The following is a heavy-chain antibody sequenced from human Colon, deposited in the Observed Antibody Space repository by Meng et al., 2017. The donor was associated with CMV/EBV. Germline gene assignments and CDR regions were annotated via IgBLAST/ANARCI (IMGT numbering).Heavy chain of an antibody. CDR2: INSDGTTI. Sequence: GESLKISCAASGFTFSNYWMHWVRQAPGKGLVWVSRINSDGTTISYADSVRGRFTISRDNAKNTLSLQMNSLRAEDTAVYYCARDKDCSNTNCYNAFDIWGQGTMVTVSS. V-gene: IGHV3-74*01. CDR1: GFTFSNYW. J-gene: IGHJ3*02. D-gene: IGHD2-2*02. CDR3: ARDKDCSNTNCYNAFDI.